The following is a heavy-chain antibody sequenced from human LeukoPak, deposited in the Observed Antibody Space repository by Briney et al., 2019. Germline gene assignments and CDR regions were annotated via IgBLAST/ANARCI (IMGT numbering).Heavy chain of an antibody. Sequence: PSETLSLTCTVSGGSISSSSYYWGWIRQPPGKGLEWIGSIYYSGSTYYNPSLKSRVTISVDTSKNQFSLKLSSVTAADTAVYYCARRAAWFGELHWGQGTLVTASS. CDR1: GGSISSSSYY. V-gene: IGHV4-39*01. CDR2: IYYSGST. D-gene: IGHD3-10*01. CDR3: ARRAAWFGELH. J-gene: IGHJ4*02.